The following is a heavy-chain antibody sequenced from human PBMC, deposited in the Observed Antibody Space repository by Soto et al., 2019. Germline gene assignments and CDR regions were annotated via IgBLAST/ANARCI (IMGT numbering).Heavy chain of an antibody. J-gene: IGHJ6*02. CDR2: ISSSSSYI. CDR1: GFTFSSYS. D-gene: IGHD2-15*01. V-gene: IGHV3-21*01. CDR3: ARDHYYCSGGSCYRAGMDV. Sequence: PGGSLRLSCAASGFTFSSYSMNWVRQAPGKGLEWVSSISSSSSYIYYADSVKGRFTTSRDNAKNSLYLQMNSLRAEDTAVYYCARDHYYCSGGSCYRAGMDVWGQGTTVTVSS.